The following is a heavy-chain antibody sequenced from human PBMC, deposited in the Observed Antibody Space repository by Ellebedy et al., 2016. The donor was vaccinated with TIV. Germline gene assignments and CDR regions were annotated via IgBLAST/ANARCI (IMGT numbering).Heavy chain of an antibody. J-gene: IGHJ4*02. Sequence: ASVKVSCXASGYTFTSYGISWVRQAPGQGLEWMGWISAYNGNTNYAQKLQGRVTMTTDTSTSTAYMELSRLRSDDTAVYYCAREGSCSSTSCTNDYWGQGTLVTVSS. CDR2: ISAYNGNT. CDR1: GYTFTSYG. D-gene: IGHD2-2*01. V-gene: IGHV1-18*01. CDR3: AREGSCSSTSCTNDY.